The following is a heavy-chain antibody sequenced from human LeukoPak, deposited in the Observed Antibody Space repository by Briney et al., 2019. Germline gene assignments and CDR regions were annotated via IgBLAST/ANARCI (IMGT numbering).Heavy chain of an antibody. CDR3: ARRDVPLRYFDCFHPRGAFDI. Sequence: GASVKVSRKASGYTFTGYYMHWVRQAPGQGLEWMGRINPNSGGTNYAQKFQGRVTMTRDTSISTAYMELRRLRSDDTAVYYCARRDVPLRYFDCFHPRGAFDIWGQGTMVTVSS. V-gene: IGHV1-2*06. CDR1: GYTFTGYY. D-gene: IGHD3-9*01. J-gene: IGHJ3*02. CDR2: INPNSGGT.